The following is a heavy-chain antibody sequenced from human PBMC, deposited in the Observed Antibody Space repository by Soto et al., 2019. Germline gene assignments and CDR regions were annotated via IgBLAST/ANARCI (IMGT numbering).Heavy chain of an antibody. CDR2: INTSGGTT. CDR1: GFTFSVYA. V-gene: IGHV3-23*01. J-gene: IGHJ4*02. CDR3: EKLSYGDPPDY. D-gene: IGHD4-17*01. Sequence: EVQLLESGGGLVQPGGSLRLSCSASGFTFSVYAMGWVRQAPGKGLEWVSTINTSGGTTDYADSVKGRFTISRDNSKNTLFLQMNSLRAEDTAVYYCEKLSYGDPPDYWGQGTLVTVSS.